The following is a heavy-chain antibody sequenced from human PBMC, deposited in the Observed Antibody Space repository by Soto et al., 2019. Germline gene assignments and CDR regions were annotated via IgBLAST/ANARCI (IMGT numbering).Heavy chain of an antibody. Sequence: PSETLSLTCTVSGGSISSSSYYWGWIRQPPGKGLEWIGSIYYSGSTYYNPSLKSRVTISVDTSKNQFSLKLSSVTAADTAVYYCARRGYRSSSTRYYFDYWGQGNLVTVSS. CDR2: IYYSGST. CDR1: GGSISSSSYY. D-gene: IGHD6-6*01. J-gene: IGHJ4*02. V-gene: IGHV4-39*01. CDR3: ARRGYRSSSTRYYFDY.